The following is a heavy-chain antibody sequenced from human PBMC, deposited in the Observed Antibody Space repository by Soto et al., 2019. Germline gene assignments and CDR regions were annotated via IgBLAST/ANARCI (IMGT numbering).Heavy chain of an antibody. CDR3: ARVLLFHGGFDP. Sequence: GGSLGLSCAASGFTFTDYYMSWIRQAPGKGLEWVSYISSSGSTIYYADSVKGRFTISRDIAKNSLYLQMNSLRAEDTAVYYCARVLLFHGGFDPWGQGTLVTVSS. D-gene: IGHD2-21*02. V-gene: IGHV3-11*01. CDR1: GFTFTDYY. CDR2: ISSSGSTI. J-gene: IGHJ5*02.